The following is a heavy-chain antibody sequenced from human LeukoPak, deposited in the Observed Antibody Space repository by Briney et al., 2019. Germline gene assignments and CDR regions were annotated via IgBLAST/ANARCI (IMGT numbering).Heavy chain of an antibody. Sequence: GASVKVSCKVSGCTLTELSMHWVRQAPGKGLEWMGGFDPEDGETIYAQKFQGRVTMTEDTSTDTAYMELSSLRSEDTAVYYCATTYYYGSGTFDYWGQGTLVTVSS. D-gene: IGHD3-10*01. CDR2: FDPEDGET. CDR1: GCTLTELS. V-gene: IGHV1-24*01. J-gene: IGHJ4*02. CDR3: ATTYYYGSGTFDY.